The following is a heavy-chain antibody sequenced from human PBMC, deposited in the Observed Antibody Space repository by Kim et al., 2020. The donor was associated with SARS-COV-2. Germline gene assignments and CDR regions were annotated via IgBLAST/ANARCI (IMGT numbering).Heavy chain of an antibody. V-gene: IGHV6-1*01. J-gene: IGHJ4*02. CDR3: AYNSAWLNY. CDR1: GDSVSSNSAA. CDR2: TYYSSKWFN. D-gene: IGHD6-19*01. Sequence: SQTLSLTCVISGDSVSSNSAAWNWIRQSPSRGLEWLGRTYYSSKWFNNYALSVKSRITITPDTSKNQFSPFLNSVTPEVTAVYSCAYNSAWLNYWAKVTL.